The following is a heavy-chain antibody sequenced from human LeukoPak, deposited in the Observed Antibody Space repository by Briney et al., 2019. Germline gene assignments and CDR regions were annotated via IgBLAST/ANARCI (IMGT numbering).Heavy chain of an antibody. CDR2: INPNSGGT. Sequence: GASVKVSCKASGYTFTCYYMHWVRQAPGQGLEWMGWINPNSGGTNYAQKFQGRVTMTRDTSISTAYMELSRLRSDDTAVYYCARGLLYDSSGNDYWGQGTLVTVSS. CDR3: ARGLLYDSSGNDY. V-gene: IGHV1-2*02. J-gene: IGHJ4*02. CDR1: GYTFTCYY. D-gene: IGHD3-22*01.